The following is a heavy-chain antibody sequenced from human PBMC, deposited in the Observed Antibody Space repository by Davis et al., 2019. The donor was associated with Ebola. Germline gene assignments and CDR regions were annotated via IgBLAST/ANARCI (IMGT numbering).Heavy chain of an antibody. V-gene: IGHV1-58*01. CDR1: GFTFTSSA. J-gene: IGHJ3*02. CDR3: AALGYCSGGSCSFGVYNAFDI. CDR2: IVVGSGNT. Sequence: SVKVSCKASGFTFTSSAVQWVRQARGQRLEWIGWIVVGSGNTNYAQKFQERVTITRDMSTSTAYMELSSLRSEDTAVYYCAALGYCSGGSCSFGVYNAFDIWGQGTMVTVSS. D-gene: IGHD2-15*01.